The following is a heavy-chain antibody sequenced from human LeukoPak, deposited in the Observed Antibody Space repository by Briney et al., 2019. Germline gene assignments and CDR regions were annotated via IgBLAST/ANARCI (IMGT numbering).Heavy chain of an antibody. CDR3: ARGFTHDYGDYFDY. CDR1: GFTVSSNY. J-gene: IGHJ4*02. V-gene: IGHV3-66*01. Sequence: PGGSLRLSCAASGFTVSSNYMSWVRQAPGKGLEWFSVIYSDSGGSTYYADSVKGRFTMSRDNSKNTLYLHMNSLRAEDTAVYYCARGFTHDYGDYFDYWGQGTLVTVSS. CDR2: IYSDSGGST. D-gene: IGHD4-17*01.